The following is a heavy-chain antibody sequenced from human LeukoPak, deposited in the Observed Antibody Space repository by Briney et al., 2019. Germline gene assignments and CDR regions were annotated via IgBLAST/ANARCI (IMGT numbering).Heavy chain of an antibody. V-gene: IGHV1-18*01. Sequence: ASVKVSCKASGYTFTSYGISWVRQAPGQGLEWMGWISAYNGNTNYAQKLQGRVTMTTDTSTSTAYMELRSLRSDDTAIYYCARPLSKRTHDGFDSWGQGTLVTVSS. D-gene: IGHD2-15*01. CDR1: GYTFTSYG. J-gene: IGHJ4*02. CDR2: ISAYNGNT. CDR3: ARPLSKRTHDGFDS.